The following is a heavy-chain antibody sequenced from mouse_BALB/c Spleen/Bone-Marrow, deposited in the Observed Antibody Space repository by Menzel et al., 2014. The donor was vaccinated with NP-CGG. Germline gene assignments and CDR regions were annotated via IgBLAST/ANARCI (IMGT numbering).Heavy chain of an antibody. D-gene: IGHD1-1*01. J-gene: IGHJ1*01. CDR1: GFSLTSFS. Sequence: QVQLKESGPGLVAPSQSLSITCTVSGFSLTSFSVHWVRQPPGKGLEWLGVIWAGGSTNYYSALMSRLSISKDNSKSQVFLKMNSLQTDDTAMYYCARDRYYYGSPYWYFDVWGAGTTVTVSS. V-gene: IGHV2-9*02. CDR3: ARDRYYYGSPYWYFDV. CDR2: IWAGGST.